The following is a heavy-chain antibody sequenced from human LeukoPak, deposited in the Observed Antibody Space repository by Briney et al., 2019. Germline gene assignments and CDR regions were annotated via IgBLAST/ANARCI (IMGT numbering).Heavy chain of an antibody. D-gene: IGHD3-9*01. V-gene: IGHV3-48*01. Sequence: GGSLRLSCAASGFTFSHYSMSWVRQAPGKGLEWVSYISSSSSTIYYADSVKGRFTISRDNAKNSLYLQMNSLRAEDTAVYYCARAGSYYDILTGQNWFDPWGQGTLVTVSS. J-gene: IGHJ5*02. CDR1: GFTFSHYS. CDR3: ARAGSYYDILTGQNWFDP. CDR2: ISSSSSTI.